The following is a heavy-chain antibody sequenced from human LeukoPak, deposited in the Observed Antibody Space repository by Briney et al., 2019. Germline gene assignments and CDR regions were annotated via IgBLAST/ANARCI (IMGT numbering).Heavy chain of an antibody. Sequence: GGSLRLSCAAFGFSFSNYEMNWVRQAPGKGLEWVSYISSSSGDTNYADSVRGRFTISRDNANKSLYLQMNSLRDEDTAVYYCARVGATWYFQHWGQGALVTVSS. CDR1: GFSFSNYE. CDR3: ARVGATWYFQH. D-gene: IGHD1-26*01. CDR2: ISSSSGDT. J-gene: IGHJ1*01. V-gene: IGHV3-48*03.